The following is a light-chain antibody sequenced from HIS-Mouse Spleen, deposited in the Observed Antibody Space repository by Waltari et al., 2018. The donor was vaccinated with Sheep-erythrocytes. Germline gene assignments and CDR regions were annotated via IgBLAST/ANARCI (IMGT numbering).Light chain of an antibody. Sequence: QSALTQPASVSGSPGQSIPISCTGTSSDVGRYTLVSWYQQPPGKAPKRMIYEGSKRPSGVSNRFSGSKSGNTASLTISGLQAEDEADYYCCSYAGSSTPWVFGGGTKLTVL. CDR2: EGS. J-gene: IGLJ3*02. V-gene: IGLV2-23*01. CDR3: CSYAGSSTPWV. CDR1: SSDVGRYTL.